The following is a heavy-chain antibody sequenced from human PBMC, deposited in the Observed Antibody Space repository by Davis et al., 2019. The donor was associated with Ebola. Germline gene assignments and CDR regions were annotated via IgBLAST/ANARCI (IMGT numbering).Heavy chain of an antibody. J-gene: IGHJ4*02. CDR2: IYRDGRT. D-gene: IGHD1-26*01. CDR3: ARDVTVGAFSFDF. V-gene: IGHV3-53*01. Sequence: GGSLRLSCAASGFIVSDKYMSWVRQAPGKGLEWVSVIYRDGRTYYADSVKGRFTISRDNAKNSLYLHMNSLRDEDTAVYYCARDVTVGAFSFDFWGQGTLVTVSS. CDR1: GFIVSDKY.